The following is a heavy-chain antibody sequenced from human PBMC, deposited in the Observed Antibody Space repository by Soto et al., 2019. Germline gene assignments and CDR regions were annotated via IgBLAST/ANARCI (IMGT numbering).Heavy chain of an antibody. J-gene: IGHJ3*02. CDR1: GGTFSSYA. V-gene: IGHV1-69*01. CDR2: IIPIFGTA. CDR3: ARDMNYGELGAFDI. Sequence: QVQLVQSGAEVKKPGSSVKVSCKASGGTFSSYAISWVRQAPGQGLEWMGGIIPIFGTANYAQKFQGRVTITADESTSTAYMELSSLRSEDTAVYYCARDMNYGELGAFDIWGQGTMVTVSS. D-gene: IGHD7-27*01.